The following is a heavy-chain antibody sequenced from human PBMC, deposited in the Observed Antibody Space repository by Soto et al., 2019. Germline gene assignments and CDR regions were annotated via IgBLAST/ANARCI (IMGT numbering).Heavy chain of an antibody. CDR3: ASIPDDYYYYYGMDV. J-gene: IGHJ6*02. CDR1: GGSISSGGYY. CDR2: IYYSGST. V-gene: IGHV4-31*03. Sequence: LSLTCTVSGGSISSGGYYWSWIRQHPGKGLEWIGYIYYSGSTYYNPSLKSRVTISVDTSKNQFSLKLSSVTAADTAVYYCASIPDDYYYYYGMDVWGQGTTVTVSS.